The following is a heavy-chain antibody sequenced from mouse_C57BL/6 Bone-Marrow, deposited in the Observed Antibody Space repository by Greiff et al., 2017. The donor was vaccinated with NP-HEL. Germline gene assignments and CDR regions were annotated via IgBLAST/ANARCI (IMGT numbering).Heavy chain of an antibody. D-gene: IGHD2-10*02. CDR2: INPNNGGT. J-gene: IGHJ2*01. V-gene: IGHV1-18*01. CDR1: GYTFTDYN. Sequence: EVQLQQSGPELVKPGASVKIPCTASGYTFTDYNMDWVKQSHGKSLEWIGDINPNNGGTIYNQTFTGKATLTVDKSSSTADMELRSLTSEDTAVYYGARAGGKNVWYRYDCDYGGQGTTRTVSS. CDR3: ARAGGKNVWYRYDCDY.